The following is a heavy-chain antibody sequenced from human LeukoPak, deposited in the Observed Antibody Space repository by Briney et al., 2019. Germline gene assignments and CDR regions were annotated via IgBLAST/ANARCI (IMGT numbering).Heavy chain of an antibody. CDR2: MYYSGST. V-gene: IGHV4-59*01. Sequence: PSVPLTLTCSVSGGSFSSYDWSWIRQPPGKGLEWIGYMYYSGSTNYNPSLKSRVTTSVDTSKNQFSLILTSVTAADTAVYYCARDYRLAAFDIWGQGTMVTVSS. CDR1: GGSFSSYD. J-gene: IGHJ3*02. D-gene: IGHD3-16*02. CDR3: ARDYRLAAFDI.